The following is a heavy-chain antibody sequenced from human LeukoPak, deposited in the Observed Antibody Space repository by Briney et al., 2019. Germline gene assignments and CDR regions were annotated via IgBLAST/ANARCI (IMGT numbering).Heavy chain of an antibody. D-gene: IGHD3-22*01. Sequence: SGTLSLTCAVSGGSISSSNWWSWVRQPSGKGLEWIGEIYHTGTIKYNPSLKSRVTISVDKSKNQFSLNLISVTAADTAVYYCARDGSEDYYDRSGYYTFFDSWGQGTLVTVSS. CDR1: GGSISSSNW. CDR2: IYHTGTI. J-gene: IGHJ4*02. CDR3: ARDGSEDYYDRSGYYTFFDS. V-gene: IGHV4-4*02.